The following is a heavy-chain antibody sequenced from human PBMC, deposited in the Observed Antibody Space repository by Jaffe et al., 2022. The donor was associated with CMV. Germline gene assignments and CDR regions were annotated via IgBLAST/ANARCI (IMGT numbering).Heavy chain of an antibody. V-gene: IGHV2-26*01. CDR2: IFSNDEK. CDR1: GFSLSNARMG. Sequence: QVTLKESGPVLVKPTETLTLTCTVSGFSLSNARMGVSWIRQPPGKALEWLAHIFSNDEKSYSTSLKSRLTISKDTSKSQVVLTMTNMDPVDTATYYCARGVGIAARRRLDYWGQGTLVTVSS. D-gene: IGHD6-6*01. J-gene: IGHJ4*02. CDR3: ARGVGIAARRRLDY.